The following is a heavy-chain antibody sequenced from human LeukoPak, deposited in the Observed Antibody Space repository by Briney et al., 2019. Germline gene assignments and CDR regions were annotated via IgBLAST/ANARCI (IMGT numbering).Heavy chain of an antibody. V-gene: IGHV3-7*01. D-gene: IGHD3-10*01. Sequence: GGSLRLSCVASGFTFSSYWMSWVRQTPGKGLEWVANIKQDGSEKNYVDSVKGRFTISRDNAKNSLYLQMSSLRADDTAVYYCARERGSGSYHPFDPWGQGTLATVSS. CDR1: GFTFSSYW. J-gene: IGHJ5*02. CDR2: IKQDGSEK. CDR3: ARERGSGSYHPFDP.